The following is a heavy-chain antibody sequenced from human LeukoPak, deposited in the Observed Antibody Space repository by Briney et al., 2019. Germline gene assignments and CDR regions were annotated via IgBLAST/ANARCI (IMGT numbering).Heavy chain of an antibody. D-gene: IGHD3-22*01. V-gene: IGHV1-18*01. CDR3: ARYYYDSSGYYYGSHY. CDR2: ISAYNGNT. Sequence: ASVKVSCKASGYTFTSYGISWVRQAPGQGLEWMGWISAYNGNTNYAQKLQGRVTMTTDTSTSKAYMELRSLRSDDTAVYYCARYYYDSSGYYYGSHYWGQGTLVTVSS. CDR1: GYTFTSYG. J-gene: IGHJ4*02.